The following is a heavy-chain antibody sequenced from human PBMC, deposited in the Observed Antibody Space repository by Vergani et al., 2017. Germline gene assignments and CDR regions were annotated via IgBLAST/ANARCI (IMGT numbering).Heavy chain of an antibody. CDR3: ARFTQLLSNWFDP. V-gene: IGHV4-59*01. CDR2: IYYSGST. J-gene: IGHJ5*02. CDR1: GFTFSSYS. Sequence: VQLVESGGGLVKPGGSLRLSCAASGFTFSSYSMNWVRQAPGKGLEWIGYIYYSGSTNYNPSLKSRVTISVDTSKNQFSLKLSSVTAADTAVYYCARFTQLLSNWFDPWGQGTLVTVSS. D-gene: IGHD2-2*01.